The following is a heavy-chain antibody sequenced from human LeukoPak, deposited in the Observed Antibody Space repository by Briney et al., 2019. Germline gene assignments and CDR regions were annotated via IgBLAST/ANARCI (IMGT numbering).Heavy chain of an antibody. CDR1: GGSISSYY. J-gene: IGHJ6*03. CDR3: ARLTYYDFWSGYGYYYYYYMDV. V-gene: IGHV4-4*09. D-gene: IGHD3-3*01. CDR2: IYTSGST. Sequence: SETLFLTCTVSGGSISSYYWSWIRQPPGKGLEWIGYIYTSGSTNYNPSLKSRVTISVDTSKNQFSLKLSSVTAADTAVYYCARLTYYDFWSGYGYYYYYYMDVWGKGTTVTVSS.